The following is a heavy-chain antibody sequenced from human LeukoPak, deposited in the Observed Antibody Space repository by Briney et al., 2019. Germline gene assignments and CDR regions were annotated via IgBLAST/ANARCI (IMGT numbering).Heavy chain of an antibody. J-gene: IGHJ4*02. V-gene: IGHV3-30*18. CDR2: ISYDGSNK. D-gene: IGHD3-9*01. Sequence: GSLRLSCAASGFTFSSYGMHWVRQAPGKGLEWVAVISYDGSNKYYADSVKGRFTISRDNSKNTLYLQMNSLRAEDTAVYYCAKDRWYYDILTGPFDYWGQGTLVTVSS. CDR1: GFTFSSYG. CDR3: AKDRWYYDILTGPFDY.